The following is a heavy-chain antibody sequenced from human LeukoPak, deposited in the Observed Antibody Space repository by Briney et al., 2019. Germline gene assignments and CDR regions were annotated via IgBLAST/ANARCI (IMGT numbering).Heavy chain of an antibody. CDR3: AYGWFSQDYFDY. CDR1: GGSIRSSYYY. J-gene: IGHJ4*02. D-gene: IGHD6-19*01. V-gene: IGHV4-39*01. Sequence: KSSETLSLTCTVSGGSIRSSYYYWGWIRQPPGKGLEWIGSIYDSGSTYYNPSLKSRVTISVDTSKNQFSLKLSSVTAADTAVYYCAYGWFSQDYFDYWGQGTLVTVSS. CDR2: IYDSGST.